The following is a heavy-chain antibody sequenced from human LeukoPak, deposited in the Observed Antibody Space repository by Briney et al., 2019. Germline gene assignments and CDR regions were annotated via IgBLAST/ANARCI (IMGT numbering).Heavy chain of an antibody. V-gene: IGHV7-4-1*02. D-gene: IGHD5/OR15-5a*01. CDR3: GRVSMMTSEY. CDR1: GYTFTNYG. CDR2: INTDTGTP. J-gene: IGHJ4*02. Sequence: ASVKVSCKASGYTFTNYGINWVRQAPGQGLEWMGWINTDTGTPTYAQGFTGRFVFSLDTSVSTAYLQISRLKAEDTAVYYCGRVSMMTSEYWGQGTLVTVSS.